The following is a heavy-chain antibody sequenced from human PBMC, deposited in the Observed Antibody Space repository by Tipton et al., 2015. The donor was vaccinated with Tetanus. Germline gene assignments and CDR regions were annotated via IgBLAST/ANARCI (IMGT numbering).Heavy chain of an antibody. CDR3: ARDSIMAHYAPQNGWGWFDP. CDR2: ISYDGSNK. CDR1: GFTFSSYA. D-gene: IGHD2/OR15-2a*01. V-gene: IGHV3-30*04. Sequence: SLRLSCAASGFTFSSYAMHWVRQAPGKGLEWVAVISYDGSNKYYADSVKGRFTISRDNSKNTLYLQMNSLRAEDTAVYYCARDSIMAHYAPQNGWGWFDPWGQGTLVTVSS. J-gene: IGHJ5*02.